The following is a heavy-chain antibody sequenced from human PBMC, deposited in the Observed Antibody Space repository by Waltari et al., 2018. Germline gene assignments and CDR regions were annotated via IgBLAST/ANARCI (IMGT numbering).Heavy chain of an antibody. CDR1: GITFNNYA. V-gene: IGHV3-23*01. CDR2: SSGGGTST. D-gene: IGHD3-10*01. J-gene: IGHJ6*02. Sequence: EVQLLESGGGLVQPGGSLRLSCEACGITFNNYAMRWVRQAPGRGLEWVSASSGGGTSTFYADSVKGRFTISRDSSKNTLYLHMNSLRAEDTAIYYCTKRGSLYYYGMDVWGQGTTVTVSS. CDR3: TKRGSLYYYGMDV.